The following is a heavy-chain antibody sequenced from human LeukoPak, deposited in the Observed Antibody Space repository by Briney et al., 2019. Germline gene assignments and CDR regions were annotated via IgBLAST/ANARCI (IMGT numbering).Heavy chain of an antibody. J-gene: IGHJ4*02. CDR1: GFTFSSYT. CDR2: ISSSGSHI. D-gene: IGHD3-22*01. CDR3: ARGQLYYDSSGFDY. V-gene: IGHV3-21*01. Sequence: GGSLRLSCAASGFTFSSYTMNWVRQAPGKGLEWVSSISSSGSHINYADSVKGRITISRDNAKNSLYLQMNSLRAEDTAVYYCARGQLYYDSSGFDYWGQGTLVTVSS.